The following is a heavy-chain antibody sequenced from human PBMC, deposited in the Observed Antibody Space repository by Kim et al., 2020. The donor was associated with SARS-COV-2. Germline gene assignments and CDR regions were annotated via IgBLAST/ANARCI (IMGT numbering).Heavy chain of an antibody. Sequence: SETLSLTCTVSGGSVSSGSYYWSWIRQPPGKGLEWIGYIYYSGGTNYNPSLKSRVTISVDTSKNQFSLKLSSVTAADTAVYYCARTMITFGGVIDYYFDYWGQGTLVTVSS. CDR1: GGSVSSGSYY. J-gene: IGHJ4*02. D-gene: IGHD3-16*02. CDR3: ARTMITFGGVIDYYFDY. V-gene: IGHV4-61*01. CDR2: IYYSGGT.